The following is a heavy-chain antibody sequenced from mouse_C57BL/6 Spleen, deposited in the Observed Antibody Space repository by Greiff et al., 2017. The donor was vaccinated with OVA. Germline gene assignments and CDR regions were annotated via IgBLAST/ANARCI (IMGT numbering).Heavy chain of an antibody. CDR1: GYTFTGYW. CDR2: ILPGSGST. J-gene: IGHJ1*03. Sequence: VQLPPSGAELMKPGASVKLSCKATGYTFTGYWIEWVKQRPGHGLEWIGEILPGSGSTNYNAKFKGKATFTADTSSNTAYMQLSSLTTGDAAIYYCAMDFCSNYWYFDVWGTGTTVTVSS. V-gene: IGHV1-9*01. CDR3: AMDFCSNYWYFDV. D-gene: IGHD1-1*01.